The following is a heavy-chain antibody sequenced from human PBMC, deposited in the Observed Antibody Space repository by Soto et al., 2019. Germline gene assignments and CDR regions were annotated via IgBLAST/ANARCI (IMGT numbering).Heavy chain of an antibody. D-gene: IGHD3-22*01. Sequence: QEYLVESGGGVVRPGTSLKLSCRASGVTFNSYSFHWVRQPPGEGLEWVASLTSDGGNENYAEPVRGRFSLSRDNSNNIFYLQINSVRPEDTAVYYCARELTAFDTWGQGTLVAVSS. CDR3: ARELTAFDT. J-gene: IGHJ4*02. V-gene: IGHV3-30-3*01. CDR1: GVTFNSYS. CDR2: LTSDGGNE.